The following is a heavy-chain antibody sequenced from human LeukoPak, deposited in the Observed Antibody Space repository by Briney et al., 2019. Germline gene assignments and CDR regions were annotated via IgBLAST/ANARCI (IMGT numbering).Heavy chain of an antibody. CDR2: ISAYNGNT. CDR3: ARDRRGVDYYYYGMDV. J-gene: IGHJ6*02. CDR1: VYTFTSYD. V-gene: IGHV1-18*01. D-gene: IGHD3-10*01. Sequence: ASVKVSCKASVYTFTSYDISWVRQAPGQGLEWMGWISAYNGNTNYAQKLQGRVTMTTDTSTSTAYMELRSLRSDDTAVYYCARDRRGVDYYYYGMDVWGQGTTVTVSS.